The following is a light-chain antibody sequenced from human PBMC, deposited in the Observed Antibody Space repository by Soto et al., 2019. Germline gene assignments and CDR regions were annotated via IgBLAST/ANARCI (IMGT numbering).Light chain of an antibody. Sequence: QSVLTQPASVSGSPGQSITISCTGTSSDVGSYKLVSWYQQHPGKAPKLMIFEVNKRPSEVSNRFSGSKSGNTASLTISGLKVEDEADYYCCSSGGSPTYVFGNGTKVTVL. J-gene: IGLJ1*01. CDR3: CSSGGSPTYV. V-gene: IGLV2-23*02. CDR2: EVN. CDR1: SSDVGSYKL.